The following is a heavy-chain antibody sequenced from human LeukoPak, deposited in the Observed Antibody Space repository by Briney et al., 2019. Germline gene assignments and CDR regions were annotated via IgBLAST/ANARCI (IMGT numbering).Heavy chain of an antibody. CDR3: ARDRGRGGLISAFDI. J-gene: IGHJ3*02. V-gene: IGHV1-18*01. Sequence: GASVKVSCKTSGYTFTTYGISWLRQAPGQGLEWMGWISAHKGDTEYAQKFQDWVTMTRDTSIGTAYMELRRLRSDDTAVYYCARDRGRGGLISAFDIWGQGTMVTVSS. D-gene: IGHD3-16*01. CDR1: GYTFTTYG. CDR2: ISAHKGDT.